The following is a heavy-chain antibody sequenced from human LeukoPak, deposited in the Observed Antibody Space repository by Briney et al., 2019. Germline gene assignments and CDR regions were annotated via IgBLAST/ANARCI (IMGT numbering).Heavy chain of an antibody. J-gene: IGHJ4*02. V-gene: IGHV3-74*01. CDR3: ARDLGYSGYSSSLDY. CDR1: GFTFSSYW. Sequence: HPGGSLRLSCAASGFTFSSYWMHWVRQAPGKGLVWVSRISSDGSSTRYADSVKGRFTISRDNAKNTLYLQMNSLRAEDTAVYYCARDLGYSGYSSSLDYWGQGTLVTVSS. D-gene: IGHD5-12*01. CDR2: ISSDGSST.